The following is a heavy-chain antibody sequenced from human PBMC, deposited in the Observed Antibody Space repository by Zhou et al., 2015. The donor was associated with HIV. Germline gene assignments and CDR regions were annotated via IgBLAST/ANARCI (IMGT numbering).Heavy chain of an antibody. CDR3: ARGLFGASVGHDC. V-gene: IGHV3-74*02. Sequence: VQLVESGGGLVKPGGSLRLSCAASGFTFNNYWMHWVRQVPGKGLVWVSRINEDGSTTNYADSAKGRFTISRDNAKNTVYLQMNSLRGDDTAVYYCARGLFGASVGHDCWGQGTLVTVSS. J-gene: IGHJ4*02. CDR2: INEDGSTT. CDR1: GFTFNNYW. D-gene: IGHD3-16*01.